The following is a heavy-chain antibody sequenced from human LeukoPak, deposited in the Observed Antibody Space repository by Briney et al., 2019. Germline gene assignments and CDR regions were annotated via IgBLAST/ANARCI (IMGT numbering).Heavy chain of an antibody. CDR1: GFTFSSYA. CDR2: ISGSGGST. CDR3: AREGNDYGDFDAFDI. V-gene: IGHV3-23*01. J-gene: IGHJ3*02. Sequence: PGGSLRLSCAASGFTFSSYAMSWVRQAPGKGLEWVSAISGSGGSTYYAESVKGRFTISRDNSKNTLYLQMNSLRAEDTAVYYCAREGNDYGDFDAFDIWGQGTMVTVSS. D-gene: IGHD4-17*01.